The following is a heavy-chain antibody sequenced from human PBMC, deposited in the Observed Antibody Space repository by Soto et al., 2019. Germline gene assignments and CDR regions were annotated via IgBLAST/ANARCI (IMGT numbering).Heavy chain of an antibody. CDR3: ARVEIVGAAYYYYGMDV. J-gene: IGHJ6*02. CDR2: IIPIFGTA. V-gene: IGHV1-69*13. D-gene: IGHD1-26*01. Sequence: RASVKVSCKASGGTFSSYAISWVRQAPGQGLEWMGGIIPIFGTANYAQKFQGRVTITADESTSTAYMELSSLRSEDTAVYYCARVEIVGAAYYYYGMDVWGQGTTVTVSS. CDR1: GGTFSSYA.